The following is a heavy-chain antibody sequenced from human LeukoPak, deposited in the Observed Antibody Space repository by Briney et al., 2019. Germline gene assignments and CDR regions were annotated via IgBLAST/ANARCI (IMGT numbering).Heavy chain of an antibody. D-gene: IGHD3-10*01. V-gene: IGHV3-48*03. CDR1: GFTFSSYD. CDR3: ATLYGSSRGAFDY. J-gene: IGHJ4*02. Sequence: GGSLRLSCAASGFTFSSYDMYWVRQAPGKGLEWVSYISGSGSAIYHADSVKGRFTISRDNSKNTLYLQMNSLRAEDTAIYYCATLYGSSRGAFDYWGQGTLVTVSS. CDR2: ISGSGSAI.